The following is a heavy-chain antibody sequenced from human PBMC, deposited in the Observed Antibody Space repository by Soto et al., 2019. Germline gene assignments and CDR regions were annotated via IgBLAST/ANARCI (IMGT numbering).Heavy chain of an antibody. Sequence: VASVKVSCKASGYSFTSYGIAWVRQAPGQGPEWMGWISPHNGRTNYAENVKGRVVMTTDISTNTIFLELRSLRSDDTAMYYCGRCRTDSYAMDVWGQGTTVTVSS. CDR3: GRCRTDSYAMDV. CDR1: GYSFTSYG. CDR2: ISPHNGRT. J-gene: IGHJ6*02. V-gene: IGHV1-18*01. D-gene: IGHD2-8*02.